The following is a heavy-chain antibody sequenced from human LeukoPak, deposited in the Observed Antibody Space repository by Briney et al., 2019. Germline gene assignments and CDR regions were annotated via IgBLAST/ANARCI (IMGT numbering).Heavy chain of an antibody. V-gene: IGHV4-34*01. CDR3: ARGYCSGGSCYSYYYYNYMDV. J-gene: IGHJ6*03. Sequence: SETLSLTCAVYGGSFSGYYWGWIRQPPGKGPEWIGSIYYSGSTYYNPSLKSRVTISVDTSKNQFSLKLSSVTAADTAVYYCARGYCSGGSCYSYYYYNYMDVWGKGTTVTVSS. D-gene: IGHD2-15*01. CDR1: GGSFSGYY. CDR2: IYYSGST.